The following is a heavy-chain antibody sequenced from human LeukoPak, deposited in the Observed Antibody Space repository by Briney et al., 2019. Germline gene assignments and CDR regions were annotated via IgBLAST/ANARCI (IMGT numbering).Heavy chain of an antibody. D-gene: IGHD3-10*01. Sequence: PGGSLRLSCAASGFTFSSYGMHWVRQAPGKGLEWVAFIRYDGSNKYYADSVKGRFTISRDNAKNSLYLQMNSLRAEDTAVYYCAREVYYGSGSYPYPFDYWGQGTLVTVSS. CDR3: AREVYYGSGSYPYPFDY. V-gene: IGHV3-30*02. CDR1: GFTFSSYG. CDR2: IRYDGSNK. J-gene: IGHJ4*02.